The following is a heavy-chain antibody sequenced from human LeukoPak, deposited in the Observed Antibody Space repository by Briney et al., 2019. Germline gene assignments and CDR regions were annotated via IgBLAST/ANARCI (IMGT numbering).Heavy chain of an antibody. CDR3: ARAWRWLQLNY. CDR1: GFTFSNYA. Sequence: SGGSLRLSCAASGFTFSNYAMTWVRQAPGKGLEWVSAISGSGASTYYADSVKGRFTISRDNSMNTLYLQMNSLRDEDTAVYYYARAWRWLQLNYWGQGTLVTVSS. CDR2: ISGSGAST. J-gene: IGHJ4*02. V-gene: IGHV3-23*01. D-gene: IGHD5-24*01.